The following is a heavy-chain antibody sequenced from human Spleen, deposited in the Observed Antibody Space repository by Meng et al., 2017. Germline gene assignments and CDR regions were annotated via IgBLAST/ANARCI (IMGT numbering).Heavy chain of an antibody. J-gene: IGHJ4*02. CDR2: INHSGST. V-gene: IGHV4-34*01. CDR3: ARAPPYYYDSSGYYRPKYYFDY. D-gene: IGHD3-22*01. CDR1: GGSFSGYY. Sequence: SETLSLTCAVYGGSFSGYYWSWIRQPPGKGLEWIGEINHSGSTNYNPSLKSRVTISVDTSKNQFSLKLSSVTAADTAVYYCARAPPYYYDSSGYYRPKYYFDYWGQGTLVTVSS.